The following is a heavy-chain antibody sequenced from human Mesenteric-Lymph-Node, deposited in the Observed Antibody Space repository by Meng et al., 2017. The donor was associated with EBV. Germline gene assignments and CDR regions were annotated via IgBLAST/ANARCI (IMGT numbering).Heavy chain of an antibody. CDR1: GYTFTSHA. D-gene: IGHD4-17*01. CDR3: ARREATVTNWFDP. V-gene: IGHV1-69*13. J-gene: IGHJ5*02. Sequence: QVQLVQSGAEVKKPGASVKVSCTASGYTFTSHAIHWVRQAPGQGLEWMGGIIPIFGTANYAQKFQGRVTITADESTSTAYMELSSLRSEDTAVYYCARREATVTNWFDPWGQGTLVTVSS. CDR2: IIPIFGTA.